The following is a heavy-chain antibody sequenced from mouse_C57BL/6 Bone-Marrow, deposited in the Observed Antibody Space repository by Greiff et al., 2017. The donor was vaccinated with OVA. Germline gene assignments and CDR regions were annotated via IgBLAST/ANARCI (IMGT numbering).Heavy chain of an antibody. D-gene: IGHD2-3*01. CDR2: IHPSCGYT. CDR3: ARRWLLRRGGGY. CDR1: GYTFTSYW. J-gene: IGHJ2*01. V-gene: IGHV1-7*01. Sequence: QVQLQQSGAELAKPGASVKLSCKASGYTFTSYWMHWVQQRPGQGLDWIGYIHPSCGYTKYNHKFKDKATLTADKSNNTAYMQMSSLKYEDSAVYYCARRWLLRRGGGYWGQGTTLTVSS.